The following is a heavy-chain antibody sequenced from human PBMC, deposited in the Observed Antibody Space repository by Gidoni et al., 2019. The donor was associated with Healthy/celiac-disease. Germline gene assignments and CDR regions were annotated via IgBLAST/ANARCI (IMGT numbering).Heavy chain of an antibody. CDR2: ISWNSGSI. CDR1: GFTFDDYA. V-gene: IGHV3-9*01. CDR3: AKDPTPPIAAAGNRYFDL. D-gene: IGHD6-13*01. J-gene: IGHJ2*01. Sequence: EVQLVESGGGLVQPGRSLRLSCAASGFTFDDYAMHWVRQAPGKGLEWVSGISWNSGSIGYADSVKGRFTISRDNAKNSLYLQMNSLRAEDTALYYCAKDPTPPIAAAGNRYFDLWGRGTLVTVSS.